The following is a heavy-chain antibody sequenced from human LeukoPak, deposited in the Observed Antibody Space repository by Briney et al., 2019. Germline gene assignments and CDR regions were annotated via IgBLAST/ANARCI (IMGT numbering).Heavy chain of an antibody. CDR1: GGTFSSYA. J-gene: IGHJ4*02. CDR3: ARDFPGIAVAGPPRP. V-gene: IGHV1-69*04. CDR2: IIPILGIA. Sequence: SVKVSCKASGGTFSSYAISWVRQAPGQGLEWMGRIIPILGIANYAQKFQGRVTITADKSTSTAYMELSSLRSEDTAVYYCARDFPGIAVAGPPRPWGQGTLVTVSS. D-gene: IGHD6-19*01.